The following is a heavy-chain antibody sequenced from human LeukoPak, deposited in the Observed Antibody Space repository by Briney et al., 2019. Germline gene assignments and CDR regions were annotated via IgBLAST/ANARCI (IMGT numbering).Heavy chain of an antibody. CDR2: IYSDNT. Sequence: GGSLRLSCTVSGFTFSTNSMSWVRQAPGKGLEWVSFIYSDNTHYSDSVKGRFTISRDNSKNTLYLQMNSLRAEDTAVYYCARRAGAYSHPYDYWGQGTLVTVSS. CDR1: GFTFSTNS. V-gene: IGHV3-53*01. CDR3: ARRAGAYSHPYDY. J-gene: IGHJ4*02. D-gene: IGHD4/OR15-4a*01.